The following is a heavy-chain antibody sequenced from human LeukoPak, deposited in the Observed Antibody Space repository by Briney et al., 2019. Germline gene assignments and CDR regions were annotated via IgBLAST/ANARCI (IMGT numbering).Heavy chain of an antibody. J-gene: IGHJ4*02. V-gene: IGHV3-13*01. CDR1: GFTFSNYD. CDR3: ARGAGVYYYDSSGYLFDY. CDR2: IGTAGDT. D-gene: IGHD3-22*01. Sequence: GGSLRLSCAASGFTFSNYDMHWVGQATGKSLECVSAIGTAGDTYYPVSVKGRFTISRENAKNSLYLQMNSLRAGDTAVYYCARGAGVYYYDSSGYLFDYWGQGTLVTVSS.